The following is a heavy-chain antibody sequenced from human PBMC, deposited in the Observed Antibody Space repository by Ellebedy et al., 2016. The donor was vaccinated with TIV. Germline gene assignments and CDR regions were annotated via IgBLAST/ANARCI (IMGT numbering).Heavy chain of an antibody. CDR3: ARDEDPQIAAAWYPHN. Sequence: GESLKISCVASGFTFSSYSMNWVRQAPGKGLEWVSSIGGRHNSTTYADSVNGRFTISRDNNKNSLYLQMNGLRVEDTAVYFCARDEDPQIAAAWYPHNWGQGTLVTVSS. CDR1: GFTFSSYS. J-gene: IGHJ4*02. V-gene: IGHV3-21*01. D-gene: IGHD6-13*01. CDR2: IGGRHNST.